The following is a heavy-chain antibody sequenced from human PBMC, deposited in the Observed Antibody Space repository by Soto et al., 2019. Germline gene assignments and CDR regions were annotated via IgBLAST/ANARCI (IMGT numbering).Heavy chain of an antibody. Sequence: QVQLQESGPGLVKPSQTLSLTCTVSGGSISSGGYYWSWIRQHPGKGLEWIGYIYYSGSTYYNPSLKSRITISVDTSKNQFSLKLSSVTAADTAVYYGAREGYYGSGSYYGADWGQGTLVTVSS. J-gene: IGHJ4*02. V-gene: IGHV4-31*03. D-gene: IGHD3-10*01. CDR2: IYYSGST. CDR3: AREGYYGSGSYYGAD. CDR1: GGSISSGGYY.